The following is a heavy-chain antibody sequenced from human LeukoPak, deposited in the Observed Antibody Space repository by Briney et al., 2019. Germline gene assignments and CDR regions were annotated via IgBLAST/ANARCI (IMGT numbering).Heavy chain of an antibody. V-gene: IGHV1-18*01. CDR3: ARDGEIGYCGSTSCYTLGSYYYYGMDV. Sequence: ASVKVSCKASGYTFTSYGISWVRQAPGQGLEWMGWISAYNGNTNYPQKLQGRVTMTTDTSTSTAYMELRSLRSDDTAVYYCARDGEIGYCGSTSCYTLGSYYYYGMDVWGQGTTVTVSS. CDR1: GYTFTSYG. J-gene: IGHJ6*02. CDR2: ISAYNGNT. D-gene: IGHD2-2*02.